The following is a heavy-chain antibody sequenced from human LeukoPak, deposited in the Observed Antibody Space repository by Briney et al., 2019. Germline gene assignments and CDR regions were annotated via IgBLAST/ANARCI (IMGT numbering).Heavy chain of an antibody. CDR1: GFTFSSYS. Sequence: PGGSLRLSCAASGFTFSSYSMNWVRQAPGKGLEWVSYISSSSSTIYYADSVKGRFTISRDNAKNSLYLQMNNLRAEDTAVYYCARDGTYCSSTSCYTGMDYWGQGTLVTVSS. D-gene: IGHD2-2*02. V-gene: IGHV3-48*04. CDR2: ISSSSSTI. CDR3: ARDGTYCSSTSCYTGMDY. J-gene: IGHJ4*02.